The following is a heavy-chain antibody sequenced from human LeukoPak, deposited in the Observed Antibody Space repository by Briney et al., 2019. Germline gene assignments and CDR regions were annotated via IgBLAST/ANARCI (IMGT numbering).Heavy chain of an antibody. Sequence: ASVKASCKASGGTFSSYAISWVRQAPGQGLEWMGRINPNSGGTNYAQKFQGRVTMTRDTSISTAYMELSRLRSDDTAVYYCARYQKYCSSTSCDDYWGQGTLVTVSS. CDR1: GGTFSSYA. D-gene: IGHD2-2*01. J-gene: IGHJ4*02. V-gene: IGHV1-2*06. CDR2: INPNSGGT. CDR3: ARYQKYCSSTSCDDY.